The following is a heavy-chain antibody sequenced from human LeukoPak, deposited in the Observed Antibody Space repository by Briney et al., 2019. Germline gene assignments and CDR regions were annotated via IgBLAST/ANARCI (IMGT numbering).Heavy chain of an antibody. Sequence: ASVKVSCTSSGYIFTSYDINWVRQAPGQGLEWMGWMNTDSGDTGYAQKFQGRVTMTRNTSINTAYMVLSSLRSEDTAIYYCARQDSVMSNDAFDTWGEGTLVTVSS. D-gene: IGHD2/OR15-2a*01. CDR2: MNTDSGDT. CDR1: GYIFTSYD. J-gene: IGHJ3*02. CDR3: ARQDSVMSNDAFDT. V-gene: IGHV1-8*01.